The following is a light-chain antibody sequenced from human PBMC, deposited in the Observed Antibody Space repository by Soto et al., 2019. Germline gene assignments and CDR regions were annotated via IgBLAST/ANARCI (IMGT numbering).Light chain of an antibody. J-gene: IGKJ5*01. V-gene: IGKV3-15*01. CDR1: QSVDSH. CDR3: QQYSNWPPIT. Sequence: ETVMTQSPATLSVSPGERATLSCRASQSVDSHLAWYRQKPGQAPRLLIYGASTRATGIPARFSGSGSGTEFTLTNSSLQSEDFAVYYCQQYSNWPPITFGQGTRLEVK. CDR2: GAS.